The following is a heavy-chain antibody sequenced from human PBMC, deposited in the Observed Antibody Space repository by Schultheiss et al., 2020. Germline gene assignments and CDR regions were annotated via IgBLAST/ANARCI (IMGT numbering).Heavy chain of an antibody. CDR3: AKETFPQQWLVLGY. V-gene: IGHV3-33*06. J-gene: IGHJ4*02. Sequence: GGSLRLSCAASGFTFSSYGMHWVRQAPGKGLEWVAVIWYDGSNKYYADSVKGRFTISRDNSKNTLYLQMNSLRAEDTAVYYCAKETFPQQWLVLGYWGQGTLVTVSS. CDR2: IWYDGSNK. CDR1: GFTFSSYG. D-gene: IGHD6-19*01.